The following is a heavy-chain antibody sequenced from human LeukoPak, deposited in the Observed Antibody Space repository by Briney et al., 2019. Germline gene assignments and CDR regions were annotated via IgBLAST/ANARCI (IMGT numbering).Heavy chain of an antibody. Sequence: PSETLSLTCTVSGGSISTYYWSWIRQPAGKGLEWIGRIYTSGSTNHNPSLKSRVTMSVDTAKNQFSLKLSSVTAADTAVYYCARGSYSGSYSGLRGAFDIWGQGTMVTVSS. V-gene: IGHV4-4*07. CDR3: ARGSYSGSYSGLRGAFDI. D-gene: IGHD1-26*01. CDR1: GGSISTYY. CDR2: IYTSGST. J-gene: IGHJ3*02.